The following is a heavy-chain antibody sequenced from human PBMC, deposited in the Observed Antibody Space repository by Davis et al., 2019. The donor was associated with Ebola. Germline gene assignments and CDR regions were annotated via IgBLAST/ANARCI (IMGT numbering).Heavy chain of an antibody. CDR3: AIFARRSSTSP. Sequence: PSETLSLTCAVSGGSISSGGYSWSWIRQPPGKGLEWIGYIYHSGSTYYNPSLKSRVTISVDRSKNQFSLKLSSVTAADTAVYYCAIFARRSSTSPWGQGTLVTVSS. V-gene: IGHV4-30-2*02. J-gene: IGHJ5*02. CDR1: GGSISSGGYS. CDR2: IYHSGST. D-gene: IGHD2-2*01.